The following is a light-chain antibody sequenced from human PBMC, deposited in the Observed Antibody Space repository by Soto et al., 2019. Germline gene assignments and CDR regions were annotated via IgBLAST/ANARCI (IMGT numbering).Light chain of an antibody. CDR3: QSYDSNLSGYV. V-gene: IGLV1-40*01. CDR2: GNS. J-gene: IGLJ1*01. Sequence: QSVLTQPPSVSGAPGQRVTISCTGSSSNIVAGYDVHWYQQLPGTAPKLLIYGNSNRPSGVPDRFSGSKSGTSASLAITGLHAEDEADYYCQSYDSNLSGYVFGTGTQLTVL. CDR1: SSNIVAGYD.